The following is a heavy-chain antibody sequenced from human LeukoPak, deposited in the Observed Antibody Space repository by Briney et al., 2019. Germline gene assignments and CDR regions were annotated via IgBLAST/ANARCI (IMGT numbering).Heavy chain of an antibody. CDR2: INPNSGGT. J-gene: IGHJ3*02. Sequence: RRASVKVSCKASGYTFTGYYMHWVRQAPGQGLEWMGWINPNSGGTNYAQKFQGRVTMTRDTSIRTAYMELSRLRSDDTAVYYCAIEFATVVVSAVISAFDIWGQGTMVTVSS. V-gene: IGHV1-2*02. D-gene: IGHD2-2*02. CDR3: AIEFATVVVSAVISAFDI. CDR1: GYTFTGYY.